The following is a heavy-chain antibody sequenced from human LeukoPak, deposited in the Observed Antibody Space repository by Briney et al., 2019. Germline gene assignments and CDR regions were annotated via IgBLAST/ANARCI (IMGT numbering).Heavy chain of an antibody. CDR3: AKHSSSAPSYFDY. CDR2: ISSTGTYI. J-gene: IGHJ4*02. V-gene: IGHV3-21*04. Sequence: GGSLRLSCAASGFTFSTYNMNWVRQAPGKGLEWVSYISSTGTYIYYADSVKGRFTISRDNAKNSLYLQVNSLRAEDTAVYYCAKHSSSAPSYFDYWGQGTLVTVSS. D-gene: IGHD6-6*01. CDR1: GFTFSTYN.